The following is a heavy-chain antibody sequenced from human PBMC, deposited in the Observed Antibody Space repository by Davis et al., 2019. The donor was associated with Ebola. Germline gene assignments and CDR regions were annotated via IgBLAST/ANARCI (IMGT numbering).Heavy chain of an antibody. Sequence: SETLSLTCAVYGGSFSGYYWSWIRQPPGKGLEWIWEINHSGSTNYNPSLKSRVTISVDTSKNQFSLKLSSVTAADTAVYYCARRNGVRGLTAGYYYGMDVWGQGTTVTVSS. CDR2: INHSGST. J-gene: IGHJ6*02. CDR3: ARRNGVRGLTAGYYYGMDV. D-gene: IGHD3-10*01. V-gene: IGHV4-34*01. CDR1: GGSFSGYY.